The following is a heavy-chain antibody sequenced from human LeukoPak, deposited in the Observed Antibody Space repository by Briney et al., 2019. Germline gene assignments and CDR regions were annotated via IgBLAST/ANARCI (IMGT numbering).Heavy chain of an antibody. D-gene: IGHD6-13*01. V-gene: IGHV7-4-1*02. CDR3: ARDWAGAVAAAGRNMDV. J-gene: IGHJ6*03. CDR2: INTNTGNP. CDR1: GYTFTSYA. Sequence: GASVKVSCKASGYTFTSYAMNWVRQAPGQGLEWMGWINTNTGNPTYAQGFTGRFVFSLDTSVSTAYLQNSSLKAEDTAVYYCARDWAGAVAAAGRNMDVWGKGTTVTVSS.